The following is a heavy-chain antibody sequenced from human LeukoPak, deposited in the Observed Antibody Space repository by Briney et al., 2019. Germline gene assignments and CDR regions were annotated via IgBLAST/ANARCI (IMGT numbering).Heavy chain of an antibody. CDR3: ASFLWFGEGY. V-gene: IGHV4-4*07. J-gene: IGHJ4*02. CDR1: GDSITNYY. D-gene: IGHD3-10*01. Sequence: SETLSLTCSVSGDSITNYYWNWIRQPAGKGLEWIGRIYTSGSTNYNPSLKSRVTISVDTSKNQLSLKLSSVTAADTAVYYCASFLWFGEGYWGQGTLVTVSS. CDR2: IYTSGST.